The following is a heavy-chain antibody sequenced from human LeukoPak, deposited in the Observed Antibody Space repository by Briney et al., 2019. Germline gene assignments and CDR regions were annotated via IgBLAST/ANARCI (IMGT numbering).Heavy chain of an antibody. V-gene: IGHV4-59*01. Sequence: SETLFLTCAVYGGSFSGYYWSWIRQPPGKGLEWIGYIYYSGSTNYNPSLKSRVTKSVDTSKNQFSLKLSSVTAADTAVYYCARMIRTTTVVTNTYYFDYWGQGTLVTVSS. D-gene: IGHD4-23*01. CDR2: IYYSGST. CDR1: GGSFSGYY. J-gene: IGHJ4*02. CDR3: ARMIRTTTVVTNTYYFDY.